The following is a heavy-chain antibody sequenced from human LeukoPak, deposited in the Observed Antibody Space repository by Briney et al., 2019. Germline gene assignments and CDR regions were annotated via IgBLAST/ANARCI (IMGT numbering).Heavy chain of an antibody. CDR3: ARDRGMTTFLGWFDP. D-gene: IGHD2/OR15-2a*01. Sequence: PSETLSLTCTVSGGSISSGSYYWSWIRQPAGKGLEWLGRIYTSGSTNYNPSLKSRVTISVDTSKNQFSLKLSSVTAADTAVYYCARDRGMTTFLGWFDPWGQGTLVTVSS. J-gene: IGHJ5*02. V-gene: IGHV4-61*02. CDR2: IYTSGST. CDR1: GGSISSGSYY.